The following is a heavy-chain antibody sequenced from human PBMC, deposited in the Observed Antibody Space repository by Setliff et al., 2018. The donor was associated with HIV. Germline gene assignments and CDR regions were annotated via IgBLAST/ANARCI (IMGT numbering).Heavy chain of an antibody. CDR1: GGSISSRGDY. J-gene: IGHJ6*03. CDR2: IYYTGST. D-gene: IGHD2-8*01. V-gene: IGHV4-31*03. Sequence: SETLSLTCTVSGGSISSRGDYWSWVRQHPGKGLEWIGYIYYTGSTYSNPSLQSRVRISVDTSKNQFSLRLNSVTAADTAVYYCARDSANGKTANLNYLDVWGKGTTVTISS. CDR3: ARDSANGKTANLNYLDV.